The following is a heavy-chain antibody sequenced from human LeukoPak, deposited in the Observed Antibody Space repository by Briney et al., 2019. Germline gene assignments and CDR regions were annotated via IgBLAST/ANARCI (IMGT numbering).Heavy chain of an antibody. D-gene: IGHD2-2*01. CDR1: GFTFSSYA. V-gene: IGHV3-23*01. J-gene: IGHJ3*02. Sequence: GGSLRLSCAASGFTFSSYAMSWVRQAPGKGLEWVSAISGSGGSTYYADSVKGRFPISRDNSKNSLYLQMNSLRAEDTALYYCARSFCSSTSCYLPHDAFDIWGQGTMVTVSS. CDR3: ARSFCSSTSCYLPHDAFDI. CDR2: ISGSGGST.